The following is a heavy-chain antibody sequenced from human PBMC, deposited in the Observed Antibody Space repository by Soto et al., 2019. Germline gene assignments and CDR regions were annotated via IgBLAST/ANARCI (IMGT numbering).Heavy chain of an antibody. Sequence: QLLESGGGLAQPGESLTLSCAVSGFMFSGYAMSWVRQVPGQGLEWVSAVSNSGTSTSYADSVKGRFTISRDNSKNTLHLQMSGLGAEDTALYYCVKDLAASGWFDPWGQGTLVIVSS. D-gene: IGHD2-15*01. J-gene: IGHJ5*02. CDR1: GFMFSGYA. CDR3: VKDLAASGWFDP. CDR2: VSNSGTST. V-gene: IGHV3-23*01.